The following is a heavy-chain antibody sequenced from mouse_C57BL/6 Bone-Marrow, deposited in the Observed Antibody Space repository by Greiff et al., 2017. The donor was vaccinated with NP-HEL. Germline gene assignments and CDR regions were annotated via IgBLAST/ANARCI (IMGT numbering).Heavy chain of an antibody. V-gene: IGHV1-69*01. CDR2: IDPSDSYT. CDR1: GYTFTSYW. CDR3: ARWGY. Sequence: VQLQQPGAELVMPGASVKLSCKASGYTFTSYWMHWVKQRPGQGLEWIGEIDPSDSYTNYNQKFKGKSTLTVDKSSSTAYMQLSRLTAEDSAVYYCARWGYWGQGTTLTVSA. J-gene: IGHJ2*01.